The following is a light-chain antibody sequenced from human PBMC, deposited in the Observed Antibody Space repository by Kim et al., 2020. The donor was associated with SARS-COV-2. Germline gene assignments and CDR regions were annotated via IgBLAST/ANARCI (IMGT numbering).Light chain of an antibody. Sequence: QSVLTQPPSASGTPGQRVTLSCSGSSSNIGSNYVYWYQQLPGTAPKLLIYSNNQRPSGVPDRFSGSKSGTSASLAISGLRSEDEADYYCAAWEDSLSGWVLAGGTQLTV. CDR1: SSNIGSNY. CDR2: SNN. V-gene: IGLV1-47*02. J-gene: IGLJ3*02. CDR3: AAWEDSLSGWV.